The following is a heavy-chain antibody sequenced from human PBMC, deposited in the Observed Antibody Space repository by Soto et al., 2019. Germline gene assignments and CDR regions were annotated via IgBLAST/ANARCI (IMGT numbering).Heavy chain of an antibody. J-gene: IGHJ4*02. D-gene: IGHD3-3*01. CDR1: GGSISNYF. Sequence: SGTLSLTSTVSGGSISNYFCNWIRQPAGKGLEWIGRIDNSGSTNYNPSLKSRITMSADTSRNQFSLKLNSVTAADTAVYYCARGGQDFWSGPFDYWGQGALVTVSS. CDR3: ARGGQDFWSGPFDY. CDR2: IDNSGST. V-gene: IGHV4-4*07.